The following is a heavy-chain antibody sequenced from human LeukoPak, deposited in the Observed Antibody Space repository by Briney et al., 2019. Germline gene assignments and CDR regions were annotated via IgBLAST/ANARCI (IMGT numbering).Heavy chain of an antibody. CDR1: GYSFSTYW. D-gene: IGHD6-19*01. Sequence: GESLKISCKGSGYSFSTYWIGWVRQMPGKGLEWMGIIRPGDSDIRYSPSFQGQVTISADKSISTAYLQWSSLKASDTAMYYCARNSENTNGWYGEFDPWGQGTLVTVSS. V-gene: IGHV5-51*01. CDR2: IRPGDSDI. J-gene: IGHJ5*02. CDR3: ARNSENTNGWYGEFDP.